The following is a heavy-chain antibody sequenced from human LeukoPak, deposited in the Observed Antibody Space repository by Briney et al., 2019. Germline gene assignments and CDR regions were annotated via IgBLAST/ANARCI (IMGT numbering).Heavy chain of an antibody. V-gene: IGHV4-4*02. CDR1: GDSISSSHW. Sequence: PSETLSLTCAVSGDSISSSHWWSWVRQPPGKGLEWIGEIYHSGTTNYNPSLKSRVTISIDKSKKELSLKLRSVTAADTAVYYCARDSDSTSSSRYFDYWGQGTLVTVSS. CDR3: ARDSDSTSSSRYFDY. D-gene: IGHD6-6*01. CDR2: IYHSGTT. J-gene: IGHJ4*02.